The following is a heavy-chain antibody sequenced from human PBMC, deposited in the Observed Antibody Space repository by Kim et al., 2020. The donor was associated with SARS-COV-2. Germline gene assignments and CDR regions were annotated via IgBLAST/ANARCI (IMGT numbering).Heavy chain of an antibody. CDR2: IYYSGST. CDR3: ARSGYTSRGRDY. D-gene: IGHD6-13*01. CDR1: GGSISSSNYY. J-gene: IGHJ4*02. V-gene: IGHV4-39*01. Sequence: SETLSLTCTVSGGSISSSNYYWGWIRQPPGKGLEWIGSIYYSGSTYYNPSLKSRVTISVDTSKNQFSLKLSSLTAADTAVYYCARSGYTSRGRDYWGQGT.